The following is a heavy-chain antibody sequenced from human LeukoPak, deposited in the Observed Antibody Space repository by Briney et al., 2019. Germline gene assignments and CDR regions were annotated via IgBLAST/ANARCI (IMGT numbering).Heavy chain of an antibody. J-gene: IGHJ4*02. CDR2: ISSSSSYI. D-gene: IGHD6-13*01. V-gene: IGHV3-21*01. Sequence: GGSLRLSCAASRFTFSSYSMNWVRQAPGKGLEWVSSISSSSSYIYYADSVKGRFTISRDNAKNSLYLQMNSLRAEDTAVYYCARGAAGSYSGIDYWGQGTLVTVSS. CDR1: RFTFSSYS. CDR3: ARGAAGSYSGIDY.